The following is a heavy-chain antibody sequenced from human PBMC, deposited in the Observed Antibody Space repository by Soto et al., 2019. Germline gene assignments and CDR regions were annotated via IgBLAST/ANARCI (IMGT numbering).Heavy chain of an antibody. V-gene: IGHV3-53*02. Sequence: DVQLVETGGGLIQPGGSLRLSCAASGFSVSSDYMNWVRQDPGKGLEWVSVIYRGGSTYYADSVRGRFTFSRDNSENTLFLQMNSLRAEDTAVYYCARATEWNALDIWGQGTMVTVSS. D-gene: IGHD3-3*01. CDR2: IYRGGST. CDR1: GFSVSSDY. CDR3: ARATEWNALDI. J-gene: IGHJ3*02.